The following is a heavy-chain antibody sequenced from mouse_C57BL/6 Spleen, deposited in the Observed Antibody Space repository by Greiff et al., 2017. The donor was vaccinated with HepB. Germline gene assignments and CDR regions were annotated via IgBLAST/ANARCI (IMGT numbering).Heavy chain of an antibody. Sequence: VQLVESGAELAKPGASVKLSCKASGYTFTSYWMHWVKQRPGQGLEWIGYINPSSGYTKYNQKFKDKATLTADKSSSTAYMQLSSLTYEDSAVYYCASPQPYWYFDVWGTGTTVTVSS. V-gene: IGHV1-7*01. CDR2: INPSSGYT. CDR1: GYTFTSYW. CDR3: ASPQPYWYFDV. J-gene: IGHJ1*03. D-gene: IGHD6-1*01.